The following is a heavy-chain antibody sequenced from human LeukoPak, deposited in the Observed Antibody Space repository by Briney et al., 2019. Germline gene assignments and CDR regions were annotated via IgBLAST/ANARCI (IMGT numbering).Heavy chain of an antibody. J-gene: IGHJ6*03. Sequence: GIIYPGDSDTRYSPSFQGQVTISADKSISTAYLQWNSLKVSDTAMYYCARLGSYYYYYMDVWGKGTTVTVSS. CDR2: IYPGDSDT. V-gene: IGHV5-51*01. D-gene: IGHD2-2*03. CDR3: ARLGSYYYYYMDV.